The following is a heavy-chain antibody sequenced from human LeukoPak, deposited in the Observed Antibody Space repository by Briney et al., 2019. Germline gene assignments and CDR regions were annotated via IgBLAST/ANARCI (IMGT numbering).Heavy chain of an antibody. Sequence: PGGSLRLFCAASGFTFSDSNMNWVRRAPGKGREGISYIGIDSGNTNYADSVKGRFTISGDKAKNSLYLQMNSLRVEDTAVYYCARDYKYAFDNWGQGTLVTVSS. CDR3: ARDYKYAFDN. CDR1: GFTFSDSN. V-gene: IGHV3-11*06. CDR2: IGIDSGNT. J-gene: IGHJ4*02. D-gene: IGHD5-24*01.